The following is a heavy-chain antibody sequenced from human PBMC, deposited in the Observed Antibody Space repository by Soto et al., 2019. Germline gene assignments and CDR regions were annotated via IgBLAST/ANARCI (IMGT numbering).Heavy chain of an antibody. V-gene: IGHV3-13*01. D-gene: IGHD3-10*01. Sequence: LRLSCAASGFTFSSYDMHWVRQATGKGLEWVSAIGTAGDTYYPGSVKGRFTISRENAKNSLYLQMNSLRAGDTAIYYCAREALSGSGSRAFDIWGQGTMVTVSS. CDR1: GFTFSSYD. CDR2: IGTAGDT. J-gene: IGHJ3*02. CDR3: AREALSGSGSRAFDI.